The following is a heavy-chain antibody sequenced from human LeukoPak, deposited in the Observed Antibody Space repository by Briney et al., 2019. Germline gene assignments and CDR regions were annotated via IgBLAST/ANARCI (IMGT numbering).Heavy chain of an antibody. CDR1: GFTFSSYS. D-gene: IGHD6-19*01. V-gene: IGHV3-21*01. CDR2: ISSSSSYI. CDR3: ASVEIAVAGRDAFDI. J-gene: IGHJ3*02. Sequence: GGSLRLSCAASGFTFSSYSMNWVRQAPGKGLEWVSSISSSSSYIYYADSVKGRFTISRDNAKNSLYLQMNSLRAEDTAVYYCASVEIAVAGRDAFDIWGQGTMVTVSS.